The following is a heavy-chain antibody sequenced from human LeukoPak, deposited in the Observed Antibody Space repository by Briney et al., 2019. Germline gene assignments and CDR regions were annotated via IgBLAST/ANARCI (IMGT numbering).Heavy chain of an antibody. CDR2: INPNSGGT. Sequence: GASVKVSCKASGYTFTGYYMHWVRQAPGQGLEWMGWINPNSGGTNYAQKFQGRVTMTRDTSISTAYMELSRLRSDDTAVYYCARSPRSGLLWFGELFPWGQGTLVTVSS. J-gene: IGHJ5*02. V-gene: IGHV1-2*02. CDR3: ARSPRSGLLWFGELFP. D-gene: IGHD3-10*01. CDR1: GYTFTGYY.